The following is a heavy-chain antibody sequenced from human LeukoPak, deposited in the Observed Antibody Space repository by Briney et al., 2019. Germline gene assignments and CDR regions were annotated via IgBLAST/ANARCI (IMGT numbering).Heavy chain of an antibody. CDR3: ARTRLRWSDWDAFDI. V-gene: IGHV3-20*04. CDR2: INWNGGST. CDR1: GFTFDDYG. D-gene: IGHD4-23*01. J-gene: IGHJ3*02. Sequence: GGSLRLSCAASGFTFDDYGMSWVRQAPGKGLEWVSGINWNGGSTGYADSVKGRFTISRDNAKNSLYLQMNSLRAEDTALYYCARTRLRWSDWDAFDIWGQGTMVTVSS.